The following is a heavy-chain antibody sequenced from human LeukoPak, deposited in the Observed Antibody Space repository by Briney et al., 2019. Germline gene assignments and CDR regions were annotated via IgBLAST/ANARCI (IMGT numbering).Heavy chain of an antibody. CDR2: FTLSGGTT. V-gene: IGHV1-46*01. Sequence: ASVKVSCKASGYTFTSYFIHWVRQAPGQGLEWMEIFTLSGGTTTYTQNFQGRVTMTRDTSTGTVYMELSSLRSEDTAVYYCAREERPIAAAGRGAFDYWGQGTLVTVSS. CDR1: GYTFTSYF. J-gene: IGHJ4*02. D-gene: IGHD6-13*01. CDR3: AREERPIAAAGRGAFDY.